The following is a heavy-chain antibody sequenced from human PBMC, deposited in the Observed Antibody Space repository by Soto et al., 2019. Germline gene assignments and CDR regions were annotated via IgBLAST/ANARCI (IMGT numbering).Heavy chain of an antibody. CDR3: AREVGGWDSSPPLGFDY. Sequence: PSETLSLTCTVSGGSISSGGYYWSWIRQHPGKGLEWIGYIYYSGSTYYNPSLKSRVTISVDTSKNQFSLKLSSVTAADTAVYYCAREVGGWDSSPPLGFDYWGQGTLVTVSS. V-gene: IGHV4-31*03. CDR2: IYYSGST. D-gene: IGHD3-16*01. J-gene: IGHJ4*02. CDR1: GGSISSGGYY.